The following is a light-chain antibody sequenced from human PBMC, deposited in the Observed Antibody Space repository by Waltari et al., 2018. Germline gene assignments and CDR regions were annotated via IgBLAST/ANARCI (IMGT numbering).Light chain of an antibody. Sequence: EIVLTQSPGTLSLSPGERATLSCRASQSVSSSDLARYQQKPGQAPRLLSYGASSRATGIPDRFSGSGSGTDFTLTISRLEPEEFAVYYCQQYGSSPNTFGQGTKLEIK. J-gene: IGKJ2*01. CDR1: QSVSSSD. V-gene: IGKV3-20*01. CDR2: GAS. CDR3: QQYGSSPNT.